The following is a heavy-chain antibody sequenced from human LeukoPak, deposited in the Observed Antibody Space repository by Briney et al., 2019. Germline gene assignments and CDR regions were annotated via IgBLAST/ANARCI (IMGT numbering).Heavy chain of an antibody. Sequence: PGGSLRLSCAASGFTFSSYWMHWVRHAPGKGLVWVSRINSDGSSTSYADSVKGRFTISRDNTKNTLYLQMNSLRAEDTAVYYCARDSGGYYNWFDPWGQGTLVTVSS. J-gene: IGHJ5*02. CDR2: INSDGSST. V-gene: IGHV3-74*01. D-gene: IGHD3-22*01. CDR3: ARDSGGYYNWFDP. CDR1: GFTFSSYW.